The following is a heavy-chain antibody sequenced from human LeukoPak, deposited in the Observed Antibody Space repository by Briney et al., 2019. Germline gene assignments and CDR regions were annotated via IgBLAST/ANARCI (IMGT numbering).Heavy chain of an antibody. CDR3: AKDRYPGIAVAVGNY. V-gene: IGHV3-23*01. J-gene: IGHJ4*02. CDR1: GFTFSSHA. Sequence: GGSLRLSCAASGFTFSSHAMSWVRQAPGKGLEWVSAISGSGGSTYYADSVKGRFTISRDNSKNTLYLQMNSLRAEDTAVYYCAKDRYPGIAVAVGNYWGQGTLVTVSS. CDR2: ISGSGGST. D-gene: IGHD6-19*01.